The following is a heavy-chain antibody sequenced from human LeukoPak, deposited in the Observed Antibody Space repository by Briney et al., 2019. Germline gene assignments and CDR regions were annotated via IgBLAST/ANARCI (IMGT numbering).Heavy chain of an antibody. CDR3: AKGGGYEAQYYYYYLDV. D-gene: IGHD5-12*01. CDR1: GFTFQYFA. CDR2: VTGSATST. V-gene: IGHV3-23*01. Sequence: GGSLRLSCAASGFTFQYFAMNWVRQAPGKGLEWVATVTGSATSTYYADSVKGRFTISRDNSKNTLYLQMKSLRAEDTAVYYCAKGGGYEAQYYYYYLDVWGKGTTVTISS. J-gene: IGHJ6*03.